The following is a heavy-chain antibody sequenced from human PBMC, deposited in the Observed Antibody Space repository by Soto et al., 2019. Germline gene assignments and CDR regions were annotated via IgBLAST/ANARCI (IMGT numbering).Heavy chain of an antibody. CDR1: GDSFSSYY. CDR3: VREKAVASTGWFDP. CDR2: IYTSGST. J-gene: IGHJ5*02. V-gene: IGHV4-4*07. D-gene: IGHD6-19*01. Sequence: PSETLSLTCTVSGDSFSSYYWSWIRQPAGEGLEWIGRIYTSGSTNYNPSLKSRVTMSVDTSKNQFSLKLSSVTAADTAVYYCVREKAVASTGWFDPWGQGTLVTVS.